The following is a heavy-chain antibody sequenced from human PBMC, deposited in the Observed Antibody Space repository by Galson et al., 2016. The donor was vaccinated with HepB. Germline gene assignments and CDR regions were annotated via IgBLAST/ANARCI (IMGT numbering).Heavy chain of an antibody. J-gene: IGHJ3*01. Sequence: SLRLSCAASAFSFNIFSVSWVRQAPGKGLEWISYSDTTSTTTYYAESVRGRFTISRDNAKRLVHLQLNGLRVDDTAVYYCARDRGYCTGGNCCRFFDFWGQGIMVTVSS. CDR3: ARDRGYCTGGNCCRFFDF. V-gene: IGHV3-48*01. CDR1: AFSFNIFS. CDR2: SDTTSTTT. D-gene: IGHD2-15*01.